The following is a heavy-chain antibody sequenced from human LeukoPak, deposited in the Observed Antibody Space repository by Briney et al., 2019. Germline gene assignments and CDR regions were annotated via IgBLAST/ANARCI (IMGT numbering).Heavy chain of an antibody. J-gene: IGHJ4*02. CDR3: AKEKKYYYDSTGYPGYDY. D-gene: IGHD3-22*01. V-gene: IGHV3-53*01. CDR2: IYSGGST. Sequence: GGSLRLSCAASGFTVSSNYMSWVRQAPGKGLEWVSVIYSGGSTYYADSVKGRFTISRDNSKNTLYLQMNSLRAEDTAVYYCAKEKKYYYDSTGYPGYDYWGQGTLVTVSS. CDR1: GFTVSSNY.